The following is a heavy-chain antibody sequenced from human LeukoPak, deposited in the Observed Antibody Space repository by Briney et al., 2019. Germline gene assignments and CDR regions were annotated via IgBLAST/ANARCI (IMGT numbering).Heavy chain of an antibody. CDR3: ARADYSSLSFDY. J-gene: IGHJ4*02. CDR1: GFTFSSYS. CDR2: ISSSSSYI. D-gene: IGHD6-6*01. Sequence: GRSLRLSCAASGFTFSSYSMNWVRQAPGKGLEWVSSISSSSSYIYYADSVKGRFTISRDNAKNSLYLQMNSLRAEDTAVYYCARADYSSLSFDYWGQGTLVTVSS. V-gene: IGHV3-21*01.